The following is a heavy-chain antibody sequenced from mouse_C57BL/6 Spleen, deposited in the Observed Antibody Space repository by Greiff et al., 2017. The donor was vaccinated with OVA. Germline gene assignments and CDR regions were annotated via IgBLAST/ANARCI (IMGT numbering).Heavy chain of an antibody. CDR1: GYTFTGYW. Sequence: QVQLQQPGAELVRPGSSVKLSCKASGYTFTGYWMHWVKQRPIQGLEWIGNIDPSDSETHYNQKFKDKATLTVDKSSSTAYMQLSSLTSEDSAVYYGARGGYGSSYEGYFDVWGTGTTVTVSS. J-gene: IGHJ1*03. CDR3: ARGGYGSSYEGYFDV. V-gene: IGHV1-52*01. D-gene: IGHD1-1*01. CDR2: IDPSDSET.